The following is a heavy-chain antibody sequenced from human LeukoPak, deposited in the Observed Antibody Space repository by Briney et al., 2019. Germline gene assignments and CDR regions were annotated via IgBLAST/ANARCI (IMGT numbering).Heavy chain of an antibody. V-gene: IGHV3-7*01. D-gene: IGHD1-20*01. CDR3: ARDDLITGTTPGGFDY. Sequence: PGGSLRLSCAASGFTFSSYWMSWVRQAPGKGLEWVANIKEDGSQKYYVDSVKGRFTISRDNAKNSLYLQMNSLRAEDTAVYYCARDDLITGTTPGGFDYWGQGTLVTVSS. CDR2: IKEDGSQK. J-gene: IGHJ4*02. CDR1: GFTFSSYW.